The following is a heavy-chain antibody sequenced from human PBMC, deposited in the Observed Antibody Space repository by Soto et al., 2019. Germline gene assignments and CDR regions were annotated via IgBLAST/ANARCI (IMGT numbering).Heavy chain of an antibody. Sequence: GASVKVSCRASGYTFNTYGITWVRQAPGQGLEWMGWINPYNGNTKFAQKVQDRVVMTTDTSTSTAYMELASLRSDDTAVYYCATKMGADYNWNYVYWGQGTLVTVSS. J-gene: IGHJ4*02. CDR2: INPYNGNT. V-gene: IGHV1-18*01. CDR3: ATKMGADYNWNYVY. CDR1: GYTFNTYG. D-gene: IGHD1-7*01.